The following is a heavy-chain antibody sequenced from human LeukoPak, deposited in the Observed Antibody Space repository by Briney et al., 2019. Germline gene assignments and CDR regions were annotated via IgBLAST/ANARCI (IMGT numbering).Heavy chain of an antibody. V-gene: IGHV1-46*01. D-gene: IGHD6-13*01. CDR3: ARERQQLVEGNNWFDP. CDR1: GYTFTNYY. CDR2: INPSGGST. J-gene: IGHJ5*02. Sequence: ASVKVSCKASGYTFTNYYMHWVRQAPGQGLEWMGIINPSGGSTRYAQKFQGRVTMTRDTSTSTVYMELSSLRSEDTAVYYCARERQQLVEGNNWFDPWGQGTLVTVSS.